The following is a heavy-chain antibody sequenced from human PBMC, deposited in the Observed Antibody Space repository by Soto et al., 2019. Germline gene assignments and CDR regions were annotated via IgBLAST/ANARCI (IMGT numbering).Heavy chain of an antibody. J-gene: IGHJ4*02. Sequence: GGSLRLSCAASGFTVNSNYMGWVRQTPGKGLEWVSLIYTVGSTYYEDSVKGRFTISRDDSKNTLHLQMNSLRAEDTAIYYCARAVSARRFDYWGQGTLVTVSS. V-gene: IGHV3-53*01. CDR1: GFTVNSNY. CDR3: ARAVSARRFDY. D-gene: IGHD6-6*01. CDR2: IYTVGST.